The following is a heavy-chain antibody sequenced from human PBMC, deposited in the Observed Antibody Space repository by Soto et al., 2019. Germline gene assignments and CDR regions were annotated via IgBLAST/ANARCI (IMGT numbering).Heavy chain of an antibody. CDR3: ARDVYGGGSSNWFDP. CDR1: GYTFTTYA. J-gene: IGHJ5*02. CDR2: INVGNGYT. V-gene: IGHV1-3*01. Sequence: GASVKVSCKASGYTFTTYAMHWVRQAPGQRLEWMGWINVGNGYTKYSQKFQGRVTITRDTSASAAYMELSSLRSEDTAVYYCARDVYGGGSSNWFDPWGPGTLVTVSS. D-gene: IGHD2-15*01.